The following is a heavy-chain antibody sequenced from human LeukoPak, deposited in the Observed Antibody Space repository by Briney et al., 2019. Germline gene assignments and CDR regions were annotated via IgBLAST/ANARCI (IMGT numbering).Heavy chain of an antibody. CDR3: ARWVVATIDPYFDY. D-gene: IGHD5-12*01. Sequence: PGGSLRLSCAASGFTFSSYSMNWVRQAPGKGLEWVSSISSSSSYIYYADSVKGRFTISRDNAKNSLYLQMNSLRAEDTAVYYCARWVVATIDPYFDYWGQGTLVTVSS. CDR2: ISSSSSYI. CDR1: GFTFSSYS. V-gene: IGHV3-21*01. J-gene: IGHJ4*02.